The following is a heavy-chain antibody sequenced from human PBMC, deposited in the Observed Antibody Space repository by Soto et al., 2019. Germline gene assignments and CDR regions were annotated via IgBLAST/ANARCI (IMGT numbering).Heavy chain of an antibody. J-gene: IGHJ3*02. D-gene: IGHD3-10*01. CDR1: GYTFTSYD. CDR3: ATEPLDYYGSRRDAFDI. CDR2: MNPNSGNT. V-gene: IGHV1-8*01. Sequence: ASVKVSCKASGYTFTSYDINWVRQATGQGLEWMGWMNPNSGNTGYAQKFQGRVTMTRNTSISTAYMELSSLRSEDTAVYYCATEPLDYYGSRRDAFDIWGQGTMVTVSS.